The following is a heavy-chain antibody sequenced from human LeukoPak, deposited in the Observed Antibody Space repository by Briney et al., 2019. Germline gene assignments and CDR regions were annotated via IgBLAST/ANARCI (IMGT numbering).Heavy chain of an antibody. CDR1: GFTFSSYG. V-gene: IGHV3-30*18. CDR3: AKHYEGATLDV. J-gene: IGHJ6*02. CDR2: TSYDGSNK. D-gene: IGHD1-26*01. Sequence: PGGSLRLSCAASGFTFSSYGMHWVRQAPGKGLEWVAVTSYDGSNKYYADSVKGRFTISRDNSKNTLYLQMNSLRAEDTAVYYCAKHYEGATLDVWGQGTTVTVSS.